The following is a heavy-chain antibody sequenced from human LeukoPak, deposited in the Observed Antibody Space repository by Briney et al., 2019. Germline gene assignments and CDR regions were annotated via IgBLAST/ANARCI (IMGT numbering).Heavy chain of an antibody. CDR2: FVPEDGET. CDR3: ATESLPYYDSSGYPNPFDY. V-gene: IGHV1-24*01. CDR1: GYTLTELS. J-gene: IGHJ4*02. Sequence: ASVKVSCKVSGYTLTELSMHWVRQAPGKGLEWMGGFVPEDGETIYAQKFQGRVTMTEDTSTDTAYMELSSLRSEDTAVYYCATESLPYYDSSGYPNPFDYWGQGTLVTVSS. D-gene: IGHD3-22*01.